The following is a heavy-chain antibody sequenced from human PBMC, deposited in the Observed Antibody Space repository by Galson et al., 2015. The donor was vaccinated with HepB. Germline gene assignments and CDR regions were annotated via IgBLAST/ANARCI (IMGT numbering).Heavy chain of an antibody. Sequence: SLRLSCAASGFTLSSYRMHWVRQAPGKGLVWVSRINSDGSTTRYADSVKGRFTISRDNAKNTLYLQMNSLRAEDTAVYYCARDRSSSWTYYYGMDVWGQGTTVTVSS. V-gene: IGHV3-74*01. CDR2: INSDGSTT. J-gene: IGHJ6*02. D-gene: IGHD6-13*01. CDR3: ARDRSSSWTYYYGMDV. CDR1: GFTLSSYR.